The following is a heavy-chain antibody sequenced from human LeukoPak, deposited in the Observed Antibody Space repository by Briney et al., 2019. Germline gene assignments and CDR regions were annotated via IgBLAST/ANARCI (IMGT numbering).Heavy chain of an antibody. J-gene: IGHJ4*02. D-gene: IGHD3-9*01. CDR2: IYTSGST. CDR1: GGSISSGSYY. V-gene: IGHV4-61*02. CDR3: ARRYFPRYFDY. Sequence: SQTLSLTCTVSGGSISSGSYYWSWIRQPAGKGLEWIGRIYTSGSTNYNPSLKSRVTISVDTSKNQFSLKLSSVTASDTAVYYCARRYFPRYFDYWGQGTLVTVSS.